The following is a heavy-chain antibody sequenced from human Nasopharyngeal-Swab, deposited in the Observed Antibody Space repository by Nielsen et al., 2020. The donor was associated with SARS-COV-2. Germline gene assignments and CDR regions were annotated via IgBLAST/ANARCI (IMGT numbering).Heavy chain of an antibody. Sequence: GSLRLSCTVSGGSISSSSYYWGWIRQPPGKGLEWIGSIYYGGSTYYNPSLKSRVTISVDTSKNQFSLKLSSVTAADTAVYYCARPYYDSSGYDAWFDPWGQGTLVTVSS. J-gene: IGHJ5*02. CDR1: GGSISSSSYY. V-gene: IGHV4-39*01. CDR3: ARPYYDSSGYDAWFDP. D-gene: IGHD3-22*01. CDR2: IYYGGST.